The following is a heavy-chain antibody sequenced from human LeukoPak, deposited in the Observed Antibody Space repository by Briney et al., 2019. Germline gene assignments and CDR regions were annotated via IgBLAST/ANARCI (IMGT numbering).Heavy chain of an antibody. CDR1: GGSFSGYY. V-gene: IGHV4-59*01. D-gene: IGHD1-26*01. CDR3: ARLSVRSPYYYGMDV. Sequence: SETLSLTCAVYGGSFSGYYWSWIRQPPGKGLEWIGYIYYSGSTNYNPPLKSRVTISVDTSKNQFSLKLSSVTAADTAVYYCARLSVRSPYYYGMDVWGQGTTVTVSS. J-gene: IGHJ6*02. CDR2: IYYSGST.